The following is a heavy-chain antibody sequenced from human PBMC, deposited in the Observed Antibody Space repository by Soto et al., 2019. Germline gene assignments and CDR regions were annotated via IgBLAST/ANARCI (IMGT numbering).Heavy chain of an antibody. Sequence: QVLLQESGPGLVQPSGTLSLSCAVSGVSISSNYYWGWVRQSPGKGLEWLGDISHIGSVNYSPSLMSRVNILMDRSENQFSLKLNSVTAADTAVYYCVRSFGWYAIDYWGQGTLVIVSS. CDR2: ISHIGSV. CDR1: GVSISSNYY. V-gene: IGHV4-4*02. CDR3: VRSFGWYAIDY. D-gene: IGHD6-19*01. J-gene: IGHJ4*02.